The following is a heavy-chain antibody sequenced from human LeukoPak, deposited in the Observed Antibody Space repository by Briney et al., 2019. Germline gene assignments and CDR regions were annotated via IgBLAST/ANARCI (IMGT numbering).Heavy chain of an antibody. D-gene: IGHD2-21*01. Sequence: GGSLRLSWAASEFNFSNYWMSWVRQAPGKGLKLVANIKEDGSEKYYAHSVKGRCTISRDNAKNSLNLQMNSLRAEDTAVYYCAREGLWVGLDSGKTRQAYWESWGQGTMVTVSS. J-gene: IGHJ3*01. CDR2: IKEDGSEK. CDR1: EFNFSNYW. V-gene: IGHV3-7*04. CDR3: AREGLWVGLDSGKTRQAYWES.